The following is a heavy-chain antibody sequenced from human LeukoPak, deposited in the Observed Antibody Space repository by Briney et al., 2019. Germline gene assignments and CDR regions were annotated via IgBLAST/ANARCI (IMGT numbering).Heavy chain of an antibody. CDR3: ARYDFWSGYYFDY. D-gene: IGHD3-3*01. CDR2: IIPILGIA. J-gene: IGHJ4*02. CDR1: GGTFSSYT. V-gene: IGHV1-69*02. Sequence: SVKVSFKASGGTFSSYTISWARQAPGQGLEWMGRIIPILGIANYAQKFQGRVTITADKSTSTAYMELSSLRSEDTAVYYCARYDFWSGYYFDYWGQGTLVTVSS.